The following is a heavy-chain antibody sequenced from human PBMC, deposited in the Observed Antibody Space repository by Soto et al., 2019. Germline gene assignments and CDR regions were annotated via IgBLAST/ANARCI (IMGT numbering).Heavy chain of an antibody. CDR2: INPSGGST. D-gene: IGHD6-13*01. J-gene: IGHJ6*02. V-gene: IGHV1-46*01. CDR1: GYTFTSYY. CDR3: ARSRAAAGKDYYYYGMDV. Sequence: ASVKVSWKASGYTFTSYYMHWVRQAPGQGLEWMGIINPSGGSTSYAQKFQGRVTMTRDTSTSTVYMELSSLRSEDTAVYYCARSRAAAGKDYYYYGMDVWGQGTTVTVSS.